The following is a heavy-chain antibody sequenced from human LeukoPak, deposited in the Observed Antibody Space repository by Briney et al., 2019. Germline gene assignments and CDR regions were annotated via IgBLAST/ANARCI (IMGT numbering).Heavy chain of an antibody. CDR3: ARGAYSFDY. Sequence: SETLSLTCTVSGGSITGSHWSWLRQSAGKGLEWIGRVYSSGTTNYNPSLKSRVTMSLDTSKNQFSLRLSSVTAADTAVYYCARGAYSFDYWGQGTLVTVSS. V-gene: IGHV4-4*07. CDR1: GGSITGSH. CDR2: VYSSGTT. J-gene: IGHJ4*02.